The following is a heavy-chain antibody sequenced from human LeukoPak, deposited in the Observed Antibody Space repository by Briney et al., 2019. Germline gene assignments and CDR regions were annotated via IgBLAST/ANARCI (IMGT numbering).Heavy chain of an antibody. V-gene: IGHV3-64*01. CDR3: ARGANSRYDYFDY. J-gene: IGHJ4*02. CDR1: GFTFSSYA. D-gene: IGHD5-12*01. CDR2: ISSNGGST. Sequence: GGSLRLSCAASGFTFSSYAMHWVRQAPGKGVEYVSAISSNGGSTYYASSVKGRFTISRDNSKNTLHLQMGSMRAEDMAVYYCARGANSRYDYFDYWGQGTLVTVSS.